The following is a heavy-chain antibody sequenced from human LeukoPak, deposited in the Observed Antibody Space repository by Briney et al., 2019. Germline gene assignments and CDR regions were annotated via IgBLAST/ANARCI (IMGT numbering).Heavy chain of an antibody. CDR2: ISSSSSYI. D-gene: IGHD6-19*01. CDR1: GFTFSSYS. V-gene: IGHV3-21*01. Sequence: GGSLRLSCAASGFTFSSYSMNWVRQAPGRGLEWVSSISSSSSYIYYADSVKGRFTISRDSAKNSLYLQMNSLRAEDTAVYYCARDSSGWPHFDYWGQGTLVTVSS. J-gene: IGHJ4*02. CDR3: ARDSSGWPHFDY.